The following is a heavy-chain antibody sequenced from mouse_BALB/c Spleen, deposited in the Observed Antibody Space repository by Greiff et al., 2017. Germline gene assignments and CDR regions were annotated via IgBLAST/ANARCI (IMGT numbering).Heavy chain of an antibody. J-gene: IGHJ1*01. Sequence: EVQGVESGGGLVQPKGSLKLSCAASGFTFNTYAMNWVRQAPGKGLEWVARIRSKSNNYATYYADSVKDRFTISRDDSQSMLYLQMNNLKTEDTAMYYCVRKGLWSWYFDVWGEGTTVTVSS. D-gene: IGHD1-1*02. CDR2: IRSKSNNYAT. V-gene: IGHV10-1*02. CDR3: VRKGLWSWYFDV. CDR1: GFTFNTYA.